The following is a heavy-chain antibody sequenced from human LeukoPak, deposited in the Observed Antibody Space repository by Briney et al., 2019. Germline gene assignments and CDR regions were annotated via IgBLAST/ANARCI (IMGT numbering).Heavy chain of an antibody. CDR3: ARAVLTASGYIWHFDL. Sequence: PSETLSLTCTVSGDSISSGGYWWSWIRQYPGKGPEWFGYIYYSGSTYYNPSLRSRVTMSVDTSKNQFSLRLSSVTAADTAVYYCARAVLTASGYIWHFDLWGRGTLVTVSS. V-gene: IGHV4-31*03. J-gene: IGHJ2*01. CDR2: IYYSGST. CDR1: GDSISSGGYW. D-gene: IGHD3-3*01.